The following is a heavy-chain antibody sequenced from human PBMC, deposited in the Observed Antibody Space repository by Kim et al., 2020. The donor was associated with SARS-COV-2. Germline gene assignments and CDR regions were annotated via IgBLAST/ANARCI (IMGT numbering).Heavy chain of an antibody. J-gene: IGHJ3*02. D-gene: IGHD3-22*01. V-gene: IGHV4-31*03. CDR1: GGSISSGGYY. CDR2: IYYSGST. CDR3: ARERHDSSGYYPPDAFDI. Sequence: SETLSLTCTVSGGSISSGGYYWSWIRQHPGKGLEWIGYIYYSGSTYYNPSLKSRVTISVDTSKNQFSLKLSSVTAADTAVYYCARERHDSSGYYPPDAFDIWGQGTMVTVSS.